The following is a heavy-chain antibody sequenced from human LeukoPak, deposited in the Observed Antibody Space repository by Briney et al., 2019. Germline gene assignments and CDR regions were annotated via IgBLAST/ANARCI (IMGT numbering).Heavy chain of an antibody. Sequence: GGSLRLSCAASGFTFDDYAMHWVRQAPGKVLEWVSGISWNSGSIGYADSVKGRFTISRDNAKNSLYLQMNSLRAEDTALYYCAKGGYYDILTGYYPLDYWGQGTLVTVSS. CDR3: AKGGYYDILTGYYPLDY. CDR2: ISWNSGSI. CDR1: GFTFDDYA. D-gene: IGHD3-9*01. J-gene: IGHJ4*02. V-gene: IGHV3-9*01.